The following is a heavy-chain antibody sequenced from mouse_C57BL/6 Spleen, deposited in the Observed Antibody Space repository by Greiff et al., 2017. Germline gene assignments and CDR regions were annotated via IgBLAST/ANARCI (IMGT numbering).Heavy chain of an antibody. J-gene: IGHJ1*03. CDR1: GYSITSDY. V-gene: IGHV3-8*01. D-gene: IGHD1-1*01. Sequence: EVQLVESGPGLAKPSQTLSLTCSATGYSITSDYWNWIRKFPGNKLEYMGYISYSGSTYYNPSLKSRISITRDTSKNQYYLQLNSVTTEDTATYYCARYPTTVVAKGSGYFDVWGTGTTVTVSS. CDR2: ISYSGST. CDR3: ARYPTTVVAKGSGYFDV.